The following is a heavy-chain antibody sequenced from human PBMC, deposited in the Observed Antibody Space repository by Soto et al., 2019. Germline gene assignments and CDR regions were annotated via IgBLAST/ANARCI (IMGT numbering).Heavy chain of an antibody. CDR1: GFTFSSYS. CDR3: AREDYSSGWYHWFDP. J-gene: IGHJ5*02. D-gene: IGHD6-19*01. CDR2: ISSSSTTI. Sequence: AGGSLRLSCAASGFTFSSYSMNWVRQAPGKGLEWVSYISSSSTTIHYADSVKGRFTISRDNAKNSLYLQMNSLRAEDTAVYYCAREDYSSGWYHWFDPWGPGTLVTVS. V-gene: IGHV3-48*04.